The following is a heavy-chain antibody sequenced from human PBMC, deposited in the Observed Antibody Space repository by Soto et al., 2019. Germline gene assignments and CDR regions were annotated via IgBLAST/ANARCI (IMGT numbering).Heavy chain of an antibody. CDR2: IYYSGST. CDR1: GVVISYC. CDR3: ARHPNYDYIWGSYRYDALDI. J-gene: IGHJ3*02. Sequence: GVVISYCWILIRKPPGKGLEWIGYIYYSGSTNYNPSLKSRVTISVDTSKNQFSLKLSSVTAADTAVYYCARHPNYDYIWGSYRYDALDIWGQGTMVTVSS. V-gene: IGHV4-59*08. D-gene: IGHD3-16*02.